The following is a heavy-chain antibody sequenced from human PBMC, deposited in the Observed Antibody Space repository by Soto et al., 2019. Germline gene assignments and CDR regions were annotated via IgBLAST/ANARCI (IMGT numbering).Heavy chain of an antibody. CDR1: GYSITAGGYY. D-gene: IGHD6-19*01. V-gene: IGHV4-31*03. Sequence: SETLSLTCFVSGYSITAGGYYWSWIRHHPGKGLEWIGSFYSSGSIIYNPSLRSRVSISGDTSSNQFSMSLTSVTAADTARYYCARMYSSGSGWFHPWGQGTMVTVSS. CDR2: FYSSGSI. CDR3: ARMYSSGSGWFHP. J-gene: IGHJ5*02.